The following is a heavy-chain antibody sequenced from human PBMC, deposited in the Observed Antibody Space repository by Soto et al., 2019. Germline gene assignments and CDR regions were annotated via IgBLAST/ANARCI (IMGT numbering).Heavy chain of an antibody. CDR2: IYYSWTT. Sequence: SETLSLTCAVSGSSISSTNWWCWIRHPPGRGLEWIGYIYYSWTTYYTPSLKSLVTISVDSSKNQLSLKLSSVTEVDTAVYYCARTRGSKNYGMDVWGQGTSVTVSS. CDR1: GSSISSTNW. J-gene: IGHJ6*02. D-gene: IGHD1-26*01. CDR3: ARTRGSKNYGMDV. V-gene: IGHV4-28*01.